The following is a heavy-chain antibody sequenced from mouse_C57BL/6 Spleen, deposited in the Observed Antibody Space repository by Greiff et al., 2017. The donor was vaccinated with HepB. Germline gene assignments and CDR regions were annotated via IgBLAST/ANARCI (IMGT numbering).Heavy chain of an antibody. CDR3: ARDYYGSSYGDFDV. J-gene: IGHJ1*03. V-gene: IGHV5-6*01. CDR2: ISSGGSYT. CDR1: GFTFSSYG. Sequence: DVHLVESGGDLVKPGGSLKLSCAASGFTFSSYGMSWVRQTPDKRLEWVATISSGGSYTYYPDSVKGRFTIARDNAKNTLYLQMSSLKSEDTAMYYCARDYYGSSYGDFDVWGTGTTVTVSS. D-gene: IGHD1-1*01.